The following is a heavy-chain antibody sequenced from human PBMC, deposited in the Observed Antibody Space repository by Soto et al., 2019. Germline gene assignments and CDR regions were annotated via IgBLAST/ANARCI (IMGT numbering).Heavy chain of an antibody. CDR3: ARTQGSVMWNDCVDY. D-gene: IGHD1-1*01. V-gene: IGHV1-18*01. Sequence: GASVKVSCKASGYTFTSYGISWVRQAPGQGLEWMGWISAYNGNTNYAQKLQGRVTMTTDTSTSTAYMELRSLRSDDTAVYYCARTQGSVMWNDCVDYWGRGTLGTVSS. CDR2: ISAYNGNT. J-gene: IGHJ4*02. CDR1: GYTFTSYG.